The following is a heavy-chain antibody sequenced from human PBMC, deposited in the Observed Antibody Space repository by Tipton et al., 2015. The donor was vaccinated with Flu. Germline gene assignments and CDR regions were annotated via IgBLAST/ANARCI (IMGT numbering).Heavy chain of an antibody. Sequence: TLSLTCTVSGGSISSGGNYWSWIRQHPGKGLEWIGDIYYSGSTYYNPSLSGRITISVDTSKNQFSLRLSSVTAADRAVYYCARDQGFGGGLAYDYYVLDVWGQGATVTVSS. CDR1: GGSISSGGNY. D-gene: IGHD3-10*01. J-gene: IGHJ6*02. CDR2: IYYSGST. CDR3: ARDQGFGGGLAYDYYVLDV. V-gene: IGHV4-31*03.